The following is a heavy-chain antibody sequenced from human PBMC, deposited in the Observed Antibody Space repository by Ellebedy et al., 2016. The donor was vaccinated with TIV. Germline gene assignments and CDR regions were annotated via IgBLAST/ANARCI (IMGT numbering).Heavy chain of an antibody. V-gene: IGHV3-30*18. CDR2: ISYDGSNK. CDR3: AKDSGGTIAVAGTNYYYGMDV. CDR1: GFTFSSYG. D-gene: IGHD6-19*01. J-gene: IGHJ6*02. Sequence: GGSLRLXXAASGFTFSSYGMHWVRQAPGKGLEWVAVISYDGSNKYYADSVKGRFTISRDNSKNTLYLQMNSLRAEDTAVYYCAKDSGGTIAVAGTNYYYGMDVWGQGTTVTVSS.